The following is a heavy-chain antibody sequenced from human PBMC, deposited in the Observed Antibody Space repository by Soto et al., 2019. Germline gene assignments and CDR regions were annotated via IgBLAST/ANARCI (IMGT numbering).Heavy chain of an antibody. Sequence: QVQLQESGPGLVKPSETLSLTCAVSGASIRSYHWSWIRQPAGKGLEWIGRMQHTGNTNYNPSLKGRVTMSVEQSKNQILLKMTSVTAADTAVYFCAKDVSSRRGFDPWGQGILVIVSS. D-gene: IGHD3-16*01. CDR3: AKDVSSRRGFDP. CDR2: MQHTGNT. CDR1: GASIRSYH. V-gene: IGHV4-4*07. J-gene: IGHJ5*02.